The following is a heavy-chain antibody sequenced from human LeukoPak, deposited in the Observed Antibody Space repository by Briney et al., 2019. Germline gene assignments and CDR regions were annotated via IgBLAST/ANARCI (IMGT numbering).Heavy chain of an antibody. CDR2: IYNSGST. D-gene: IGHD6-25*01. CDR1: GGSISSYY. V-gene: IGHV4-59*08. Sequence: PSETLSLTCTVSGGSISSYYWSWIRQPPGKGLECIGYIYNSGSTNYNTSLKSRVSISVDTSKNQFSLKLSSVTAADTAVYYCARSAIDAFDIWGQGTMVTVSS. CDR3: ARSAIDAFDI. J-gene: IGHJ3*02.